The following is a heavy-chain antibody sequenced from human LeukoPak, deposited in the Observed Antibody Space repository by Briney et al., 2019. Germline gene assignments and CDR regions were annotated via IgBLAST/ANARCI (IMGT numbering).Heavy chain of an antibody. V-gene: IGHV3-30*18. Sequence: PGGSLRLSCAASGFTFSSYGMHWVRQAPGKGLEWVAVISYDGSNKYYADSVKGRFTISRDNSKNTLYLQMNSLRAEDTAVYYCAKAGDLDYWGQGTLVTVSS. D-gene: IGHD7-27*01. CDR2: ISYDGSNK. CDR1: GFTFSSYG. J-gene: IGHJ4*02. CDR3: AKAGDLDY.